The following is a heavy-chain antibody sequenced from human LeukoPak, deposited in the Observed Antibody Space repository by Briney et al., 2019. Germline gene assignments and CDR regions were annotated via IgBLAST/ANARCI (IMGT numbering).Heavy chain of an antibody. J-gene: IGHJ6*03. CDR2: ISGSGGST. Sequence: GGSLRLSCAASGFTFSDYYMSWIRQAPGKGLEWVSAISGSGGSTYYADSVKGRFAISRDNSKNTLYLQMNSLRAEDTAVYYCAKDPRANYYYYMDVWGKGTTVTVSS. CDR3: AKDPRANYYYYMDV. CDR1: GFTFSDYY. D-gene: IGHD1-26*01. V-gene: IGHV3-23*01.